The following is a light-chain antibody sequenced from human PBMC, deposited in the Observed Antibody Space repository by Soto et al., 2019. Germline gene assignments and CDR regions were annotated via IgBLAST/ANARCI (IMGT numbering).Light chain of an antibody. J-gene: IGKJ2*01. CDR1: QSISSY. Sequence: DIQMTQSPSSLSASVGDRVTITCRASQSISSYLNWYQQKPGKPPKLLIYAASSLQSGVPSRFSGSGSGTDFTLTISNLQPEDFATYYCQQSYRTPMYTFGQGTKLEIK. V-gene: IGKV1-39*01. CDR2: AAS. CDR3: QQSYRTPMYT.